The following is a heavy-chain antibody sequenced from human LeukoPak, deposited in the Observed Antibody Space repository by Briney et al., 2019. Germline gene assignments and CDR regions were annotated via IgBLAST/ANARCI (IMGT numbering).Heavy chain of an antibody. CDR1: GYTFTGYY. CDR3: ARADTAMVTDFDY. D-gene: IGHD5-18*01. V-gene: IGHV1-2*02. J-gene: IGHJ4*02. CDR2: INPNSGGT. Sequence: GASVKVSCKASGYTFTGYYMHWVRQAPGQGFEWMGWINPNSGGTNYAQKFQGRVTTTRDTSISTAYMELSRLRSDDTAVYYCARADTAMVTDFDYWGQGTLVTVSS.